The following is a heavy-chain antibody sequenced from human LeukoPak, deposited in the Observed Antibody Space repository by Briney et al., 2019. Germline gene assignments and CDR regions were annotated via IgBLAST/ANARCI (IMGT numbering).Heavy chain of an antibody. Sequence: ASVKVSCKASGYTFTSYYMHWVRQAPGQGLEWMGIINPSGGSTTYPQKFQGRLTMARDTSTSTVYMELSSLRSEDTAVYYSAPGGRDPPDYWGQGTLVTVSS. CDR1: GYTFTSYY. CDR3: APGGRDPPDY. V-gene: IGHV1-46*01. D-gene: IGHD2-21*02. CDR2: INPSGGST. J-gene: IGHJ4*02.